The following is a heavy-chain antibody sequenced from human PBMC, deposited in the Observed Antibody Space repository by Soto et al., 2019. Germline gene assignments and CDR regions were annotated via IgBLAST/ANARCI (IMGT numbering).Heavy chain of an antibody. CDR3: ARELLTTVFHYFDY. CDR1: GFTFSSYG. CDR2: IWYAGSNK. V-gene: IGHV3-33*01. Sequence: QVQLVESGGGVVQPGRSLRLSCAASGFTFSSYGMHWVRQAPGKGLEWVAVIWYAGSNKYYADSVKGRFTISRDNSKNTLYLQMNSLRAEDTAVYYCARELLTTVFHYFDYWGQGTLVTVSS. J-gene: IGHJ4*02. D-gene: IGHD4-17*01.